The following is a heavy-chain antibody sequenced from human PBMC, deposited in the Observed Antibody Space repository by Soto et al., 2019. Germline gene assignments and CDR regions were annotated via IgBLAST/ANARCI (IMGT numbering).Heavy chain of an antibody. CDR3: ARDRGSTMVRGVIITYYFDY. V-gene: IGHV1-3*01. J-gene: IGHJ4*02. Sequence: ASVKVSCKASGYTFTSYAMHWVRQAPGQRLEWMGWINAGNGNTKYSQKFQGRVTITRDTSASTACMELSSLRSEDTAVYYCARDRGSTMVRGVIITYYFDYWGQGTLVTVSS. CDR1: GYTFTSYA. CDR2: INAGNGNT. D-gene: IGHD3-10*01.